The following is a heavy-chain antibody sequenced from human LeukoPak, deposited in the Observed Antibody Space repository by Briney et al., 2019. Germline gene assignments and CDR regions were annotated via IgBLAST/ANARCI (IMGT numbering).Heavy chain of an antibody. D-gene: IGHD2-15*01. V-gene: IGHV3-15*01. Sequence: PGGSLRLSCAASGFIFNKAWMNWVRQAPGKGPEWVGRIKSKNDGGTTDYGSPVKGRFTISRDDSKNTLYLQMNSLITDDTAIYYCTPVMVEDRGFWGQGHGLTVSS. CDR3: TPVMVEDRGF. CDR1: GFIFNKAW. J-gene: IGHJ4*02. CDR2: IKSKNDGGTT.